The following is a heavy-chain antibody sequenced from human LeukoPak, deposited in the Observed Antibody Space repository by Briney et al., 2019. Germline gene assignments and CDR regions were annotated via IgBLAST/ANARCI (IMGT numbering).Heavy chain of an antibody. CDR3: ARDLKGALDY. D-gene: IGHD3-16*01. V-gene: IGHV3-23*01. Sequence: QTGGSLRLSCAASGFSFSSYVMSWGRQAPGKGLEWVSGISGGGTSTYYADSMKGRFTISRDNSKNALYLQMNSLSAEDTAVYYCARDLKGALDYWGQGTLVTVSS. J-gene: IGHJ4*02. CDR2: ISGGGTST. CDR1: GFSFSSYV.